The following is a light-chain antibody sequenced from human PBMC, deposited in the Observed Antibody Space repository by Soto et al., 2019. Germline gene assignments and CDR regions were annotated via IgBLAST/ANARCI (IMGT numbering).Light chain of an antibody. Sequence: QSVLAQPASVSGSPGQSITISCTGTSSDVGGYNYASWYQQHPGEAPKLMIYDVSNRPSGVSNRFSGSKSGNTASLTISGLQAEDEADYYCSSYTSSSTYVFGTGTKVTVL. CDR2: DVS. CDR1: SSDVGGYNY. J-gene: IGLJ1*01. V-gene: IGLV2-14*01. CDR3: SSYTSSSTYV.